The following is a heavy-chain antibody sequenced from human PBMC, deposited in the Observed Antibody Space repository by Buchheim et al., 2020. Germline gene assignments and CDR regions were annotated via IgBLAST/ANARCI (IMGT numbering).Heavy chain of an antibody. Sequence: VQLVESGGGLVKPGGSLRLSCAASGFTFSDYYMSWIRQAPGKGLVWVSRINSDGSSTSYADSVKGRFTISRDNAKNTLYLQMNSLRAEDTAVYYCARDVVPAAIVAYYGMDVWGQGTT. D-gene: IGHD2-2*02. CDR2: INSDGSST. V-gene: IGHV3-74*01. J-gene: IGHJ6*02. CDR3: ARDVVPAAIVAYYGMDV. CDR1: GFTFSDYY.